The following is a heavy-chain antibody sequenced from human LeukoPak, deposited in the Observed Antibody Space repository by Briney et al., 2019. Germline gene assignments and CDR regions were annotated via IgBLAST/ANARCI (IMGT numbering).Heavy chain of an antibody. J-gene: IGHJ3*02. CDR1: GGTFSSYA. D-gene: IGHD6-19*01. CDR2: IIPIFGTA. V-gene: IGHV1-69*13. CDR3: ARVRQQWLIDGFDI. Sequence: SVKVSCKASGGTFSSYAISWVRQAPGHRLEWMGGIIPIFGTANYAQKFQGRVTITADESTSTAYMELSSLGSEGTAVYYCARVRQQWLIDGFDIWGQGTMVTVSS.